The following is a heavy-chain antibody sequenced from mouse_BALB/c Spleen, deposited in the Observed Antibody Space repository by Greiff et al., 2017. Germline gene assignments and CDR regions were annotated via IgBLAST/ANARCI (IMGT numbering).Heavy chain of an antibody. CDR1: GFTFSSFG. J-gene: IGHJ4*01. CDR3: AREIYYDYPYAMDY. Sequence: VQLKESGGGLVQPGGSRKLSCAASGFTFSSFGMHWVRQAPEKGLEWVAYISSGSSTIYYADTVKGRFTISRDNPKNTLFLQMTSLRSEDTAMYYCAREIYYDYPYAMDYWGQGTSVTVSS. D-gene: IGHD2-4*01. CDR2: ISSGSSTI. V-gene: IGHV5-17*02.